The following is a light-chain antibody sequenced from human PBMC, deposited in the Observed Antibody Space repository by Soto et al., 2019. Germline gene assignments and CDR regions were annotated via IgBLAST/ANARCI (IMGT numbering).Light chain of an antibody. J-gene: IGKJ1*01. V-gene: IGKV3-15*01. CDR2: GAS. CDR1: KSVGAT. Sequence: EIVMTQSPVTLSVFPWERATLSCRASKSVGATVAWYHQRPGPAPRLLISGASTRATGVPARVSASGSGTAFTLTIPSLQSDDFGVYYCQQYADWPTTFGQGTRLEF. CDR3: QQYADWPTT.